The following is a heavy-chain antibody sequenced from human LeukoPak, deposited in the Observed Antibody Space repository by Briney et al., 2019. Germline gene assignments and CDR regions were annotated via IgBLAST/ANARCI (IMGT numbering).Heavy chain of an antibody. CDR3: TTALNPYYYYYYGMDV. J-gene: IGHJ6*04. V-gene: IGHV3-15*01. D-gene: IGHD1-14*01. Sequence: GGSLRLSCAASGFTFSNAWMSWVRQAPGKGLEWDGRIKSKTDGGTTDYAAPVKGRFTISRDDSKNTLYLQMNSLKTEDTAVYYCTTALNPYYYYYYGMDVWGKGTTVTVSS. CDR1: GFTFSNAW. CDR2: IKSKTDGGTT.